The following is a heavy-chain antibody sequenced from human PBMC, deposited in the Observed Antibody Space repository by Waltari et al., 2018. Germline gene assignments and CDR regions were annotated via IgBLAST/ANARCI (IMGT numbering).Heavy chain of an antibody. D-gene: IGHD2-8*02. J-gene: IGHJ4*02. Sequence: QVQLVQSGAEVKKPGSSVKVSCKASGGTFSSYAISWVRQAPGQGLEWMGGIIPIVGTANYAQKFQGRVTITADESTSTAYMELSSLRSEDTAVYYCARGSRATGGYPYYFDYWGQGTLVTVSS. CDR3: ARGSRATGGYPYYFDY. CDR2: IIPIVGTA. CDR1: GGTFSSYA. V-gene: IGHV1-69*12.